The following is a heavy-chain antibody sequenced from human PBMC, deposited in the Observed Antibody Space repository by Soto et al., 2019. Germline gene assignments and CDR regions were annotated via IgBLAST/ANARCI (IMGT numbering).Heavy chain of an antibody. Sequence: SETLSLTCSVSGGSISSCDYYWSCIRQPPGKGLEWIGNIYYSGNTYYNPSLKSRIIISIDKSKNQFYLKVGSVTAADTAAYYFASSSLYGMDVWGQGTTVTVSS. CDR1: GGSISSCDYY. V-gene: IGHV4-30-4*01. CDR2: IYYSGNT. CDR3: ASSSLYGMDV. J-gene: IGHJ6*02.